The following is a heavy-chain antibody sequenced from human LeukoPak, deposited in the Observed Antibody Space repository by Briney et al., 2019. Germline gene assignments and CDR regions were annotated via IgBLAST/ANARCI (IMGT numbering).Heavy chain of an antibody. V-gene: IGHV3-21*01. D-gene: IGHD3-22*01. CDR3: ARDRVYDYDGSGSIDY. CDR1: GFTFSSYS. J-gene: IGHJ4*02. CDR2: ISSSSNYI. Sequence: PGGSLRLSCAASGFTFSSYSMNWVRQAPGKGLEWVSSISSSSNYIYYADSVKGRFTISRDNAKNSLYLQMNSLRAEDTAVYYCARDRVYDYDGSGSIDYWGQGTLVTVSS.